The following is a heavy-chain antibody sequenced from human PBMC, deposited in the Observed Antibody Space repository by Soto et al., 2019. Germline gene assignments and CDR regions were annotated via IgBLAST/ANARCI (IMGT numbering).Heavy chain of an antibody. J-gene: IGHJ2*01. V-gene: IGHV3-30*04. D-gene: IGHD2-21*02. CDR1: GFTITPYT. Sequence: QVQLVESGGGVVQPGRSLRLSCVASGFTITPYTMHWVRQAPGKGLEWVALISYDGSSKRYADSVKGRFTISRDNSRDTQYLQMDSLRDEDTADYSCAREWYRGGGSYFWYFELWGRCTLVAVSS. CDR3: AREWYRGGGSYFWYFEL. CDR2: ISYDGSSK.